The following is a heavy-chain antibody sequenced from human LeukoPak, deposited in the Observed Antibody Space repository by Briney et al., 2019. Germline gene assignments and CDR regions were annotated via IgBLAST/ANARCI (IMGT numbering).Heavy chain of an antibody. CDR3: ARGSSVDTAMVTDY. CDR2: MNPNSGNT. D-gene: IGHD5-18*01. J-gene: IGHJ4*02. CDR1: GYTFTSYD. Sequence: GASVKVSCKASGYTFTSYDINWVRQATGQGLEWMGWMNPNSGNTGYAQKFQGRVTMTRNTSISTAYMELSSLRSEDTAVYYCARGSSVDTAMVTDYWGQGTLATVSS. V-gene: IGHV1-8*01.